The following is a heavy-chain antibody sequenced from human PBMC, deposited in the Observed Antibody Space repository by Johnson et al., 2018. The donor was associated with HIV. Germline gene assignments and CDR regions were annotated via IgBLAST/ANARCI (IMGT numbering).Heavy chain of an antibody. CDR2: INWNGGST. CDR3: ARAPSPGPGGAFDI. CDR1: GFTFDDYG. J-gene: IGHJ3*02. Sequence: MQLVESGGGVVLPGGSLRLSCAASGFTFDDYGMSWVRQAPGKGLEWVSGINWNGGSTGYADSVKGRFTISIANAKNTLYLQMNSLRAEDTAVYYCARAPSPGPGGAFDIWGQGTMVTVSS. V-gene: IGHV3-20*04.